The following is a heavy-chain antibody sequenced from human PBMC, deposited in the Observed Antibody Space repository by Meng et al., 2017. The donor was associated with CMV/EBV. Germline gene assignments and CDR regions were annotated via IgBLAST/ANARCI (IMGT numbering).Heavy chain of an antibody. Sequence: QVQWQGSGPGMVKPSQTLSLTCTVSGGSISSYYWSWIRQPAGKGLEWIGRIYTSGSTNYTPSLKSRVTMSVDTSKNQFSLKLSSVTAADTAVYYCAREMPIAAAGCFDYWGQGTLVTVSS. V-gene: IGHV4-4*07. CDR1: GGSISSYY. D-gene: IGHD6-13*01. J-gene: IGHJ4*02. CDR3: AREMPIAAAGCFDY. CDR2: IYTSGST.